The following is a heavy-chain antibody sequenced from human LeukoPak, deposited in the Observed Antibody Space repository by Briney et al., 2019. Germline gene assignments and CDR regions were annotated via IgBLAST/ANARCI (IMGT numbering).Heavy chain of an antibody. D-gene: IGHD2-2*01. CDR2: ISGSGGST. Sequence: DPGGSLRLSCAASGFTLSSYGMSWVRQAPGKGLEWVSAISGSGGSTYYADSVKGRFTISRDNSKNTLYLQMNSLRAEDTAVYYCAKIPVVVPAAIRSYFDYWGQGTLVTVSS. CDR1: GFTLSSYG. CDR3: AKIPVVVPAAIRSYFDY. J-gene: IGHJ4*02. V-gene: IGHV3-23*01.